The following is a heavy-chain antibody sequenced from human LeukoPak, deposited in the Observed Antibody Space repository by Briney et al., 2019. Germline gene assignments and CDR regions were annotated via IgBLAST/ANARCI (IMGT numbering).Heavy chain of an antibody. CDR1: GGTFSSYA. Sequence: SVKVSCTASGGTFSSYAISWVRQAPGQGLEWMGGIIPIFGTANCAQKFQGRVTITADESTSTAYMELSSLRSEDTAVYYCASGRGYCTNGVCYIVYYYYYGMDVWGQGTTVTVSS. D-gene: IGHD2-8*01. J-gene: IGHJ6*02. CDR2: IIPIFGTA. V-gene: IGHV1-69*01. CDR3: ASGRGYCTNGVCYIVYYYYYGMDV.